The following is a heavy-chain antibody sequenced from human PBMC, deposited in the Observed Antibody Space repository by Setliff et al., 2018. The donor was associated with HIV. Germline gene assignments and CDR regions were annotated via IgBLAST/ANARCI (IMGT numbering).Heavy chain of an antibody. D-gene: IGHD1-26*01. Sequence: GSLRLSCAASGFTFSSYYMTWVRQAPGKGLEWVSVIYSGGSTYYADSVKGRFTISRDNSKNTVYLQMNSLRAEDTAVYYCARVERLPAGFYYYYYMDVGGKGTTVTVSS. V-gene: IGHV3-53*01. CDR3: ARVERLPAGFYYYYYMDV. CDR2: IYSGGST. J-gene: IGHJ6*03. CDR1: GFTFSSYY.